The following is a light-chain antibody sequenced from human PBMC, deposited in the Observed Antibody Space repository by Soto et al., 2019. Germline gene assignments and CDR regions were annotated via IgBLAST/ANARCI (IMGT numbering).Light chain of an antibody. Sequence: EIVLTQSPGTLSLSPGERATLSCRASQSVSSSYLAWYQQKPGQAPRLLIFGASRGATGIPDRFSGSGSGTNFTLTINKVEPEDSAVYYCQHYGRSPSFGRGTKVDIK. J-gene: IGKJ1*01. CDR1: QSVSSSY. CDR2: GAS. V-gene: IGKV3-20*01. CDR3: QHYGRSPS.